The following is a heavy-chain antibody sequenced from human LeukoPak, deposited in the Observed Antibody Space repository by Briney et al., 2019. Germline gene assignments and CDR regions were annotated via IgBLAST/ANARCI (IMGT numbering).Heavy chain of an antibody. CDR2: ISGSGGST. V-gene: IGHV3-23*01. CDR3: AKDYYDSSGGSRFDY. J-gene: IGHJ4*02. Sequence: GGSLRLSCAASGFTFSNAWMNWVRQAPGKGLEWVSAISGSGGSTYYADSVKGRFTISRDNSKNTLYLQMNSLRAEDTAVYYCAKDYYDSSGGSRFDYWGQGTLVTVSS. D-gene: IGHD3-22*01. CDR1: GFTFSNAW.